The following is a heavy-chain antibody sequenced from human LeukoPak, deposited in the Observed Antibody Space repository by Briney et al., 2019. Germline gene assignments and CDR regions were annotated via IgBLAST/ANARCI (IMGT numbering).Heavy chain of an antibody. CDR3: ARLLRNIAAAVYYFDY. CDR2: IYPGDSDT. V-gene: IGHV5-51*01. Sequence: GESLKISCKGSGYNFTSYCIGWVRQMPGKGLEWMGIIYPGDSDTRYYPSFQGQVTISADKSISTAYLQRSSLKASDTAMYYCARLLRNIAAAVYYFDYWGQGTLVTVSS. D-gene: IGHD6-13*01. CDR1: GYNFTSYC. J-gene: IGHJ4*02.